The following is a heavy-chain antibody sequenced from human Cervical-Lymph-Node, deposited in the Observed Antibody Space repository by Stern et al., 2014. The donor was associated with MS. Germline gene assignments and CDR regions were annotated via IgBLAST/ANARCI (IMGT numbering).Heavy chain of an antibody. J-gene: IGHJ6*02. CDR1: GFNFSTYT. CDR3: ARDDWGINDFGMDA. V-gene: IGHV3-21*01. Sequence: EVQLVESGGGLVKPGESLRLSCEASGFNFSTYTMNWVRQAPGKGLEWVSTISRGGSSIYYADSLKGRFTISRDNTKNSLYLQMKSLRPEDTAVYYCARDDWGINDFGMDAWGQGTTVTVSS. CDR2: ISRGGSSI. D-gene: IGHD7-27*01.